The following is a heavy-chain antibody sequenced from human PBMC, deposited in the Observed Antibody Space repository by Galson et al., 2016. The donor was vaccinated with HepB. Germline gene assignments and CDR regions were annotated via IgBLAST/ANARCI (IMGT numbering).Heavy chain of an antibody. CDR2: INPSGGST. D-gene: IGHD3-3*01. CDR3: ARDFWSGFAWFDP. CDR1: GYTFTSYY. J-gene: IGHJ5*02. Sequence: VKVSCKASGYTFTSYYLHWVRRAPGQGLEWMGLINPSGGSTTYAQKFQGRVTMTRDTSTSTVYMELSSLRSEDTAVYYCARDFWSGFAWFDPWGQGTLVTVSS. V-gene: IGHV1-46*01.